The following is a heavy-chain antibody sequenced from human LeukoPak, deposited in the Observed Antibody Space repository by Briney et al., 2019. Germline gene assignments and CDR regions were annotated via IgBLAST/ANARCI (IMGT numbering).Heavy chain of an antibody. CDR1: GDSFSSNSAA. CDR2: TYYRSKWYN. D-gene: IGHD6-13*01. Sequence: RSQTLSLTCAISGDSFSSNSAAWNWIRQSPSRGLEWLGRTYYRSKWYNDYAVSVKSRITINPDTSKNQFSLQLNSVTPEDTAVYYCAREYSSSYPYYYYYGMDVWGQGTTVTVSS. CDR3: AREYSSSYPYYYYYGMDV. V-gene: IGHV6-1*01. J-gene: IGHJ6*02.